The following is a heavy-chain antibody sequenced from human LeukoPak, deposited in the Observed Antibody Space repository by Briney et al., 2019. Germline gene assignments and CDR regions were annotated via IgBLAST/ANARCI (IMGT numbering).Heavy chain of an antibody. CDR3: ARGLWFGSASGMDV. Sequence: ASVKVSCKASGGTFSSYAISWVRQAPGQGLEWMGWMNPNSGNTGYAQKFQGRVTMTRNTSISTAYMELSSLRSEDTAVYYCARGLWFGSASGMDVWGQGTTVTVSS. CDR1: GGTFSSYA. D-gene: IGHD3-10*01. CDR2: MNPNSGNT. V-gene: IGHV1-8*02. J-gene: IGHJ6*02.